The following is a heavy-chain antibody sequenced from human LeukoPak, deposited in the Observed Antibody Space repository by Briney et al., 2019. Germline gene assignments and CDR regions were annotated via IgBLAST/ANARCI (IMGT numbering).Heavy chain of an antibody. D-gene: IGHD4-17*01. CDR2: ISRSGSTI. CDR1: GFTFSSYE. V-gene: IGHV3-48*03. J-gene: IGHJ4*02. Sequence: GGSLRLSCAASGFTFSSYEMNWARQAPGKGLEWVSYISRSGSTIYYADSVKGRFTISRDNAKNSLYLQMNSLRAEDTAVYYRARDAPGTVTNDYWGQGTLVTVSS. CDR3: ARDAPGTVTNDY.